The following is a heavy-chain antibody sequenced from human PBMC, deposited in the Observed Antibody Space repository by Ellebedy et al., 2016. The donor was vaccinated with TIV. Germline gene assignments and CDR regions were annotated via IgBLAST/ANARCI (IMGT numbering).Heavy chain of an antibody. D-gene: IGHD4-23*01. CDR3: AKVVRGVTNPNFDY. V-gene: IGHV3-7*03. CDR2: IKQDGSEK. J-gene: IGHJ4*02. CDR1: GFTFSSYW. Sequence: GESLKISCAASGFTFSSYWMSWVRQAPGKGLEWVANIKQDGSEKYYVDSVKGRFTISRDNAKNSLYLQMNSLRAEDTAVYYCAKVVRGVTNPNFDYWGQGTLVTVSS.